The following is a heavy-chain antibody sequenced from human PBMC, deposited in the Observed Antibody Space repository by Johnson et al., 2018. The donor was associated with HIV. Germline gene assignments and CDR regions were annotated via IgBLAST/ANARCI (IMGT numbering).Heavy chain of an antibody. D-gene: IGHD4-17*01. CDR2: IKQDGSNK. CDR1: GFTFSSYV. Sequence: QVQLVESGGGVVQPGRSLRLSCAASGFTFSSYVMHWVRQAPGKGLEWVANIKQDGSNKYYADSVKGRFTISRDNSKNTLYLQMNSLRAEDTALYYCARDEGLDYGASLGAFDIWGQGTMVTVSS. CDR3: ARDEGLDYGASLGAFDI. J-gene: IGHJ3*02. V-gene: IGHV3-30*04.